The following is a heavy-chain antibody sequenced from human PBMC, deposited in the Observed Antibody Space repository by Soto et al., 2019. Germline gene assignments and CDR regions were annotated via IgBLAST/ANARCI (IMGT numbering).Heavy chain of an antibody. Sequence: LSLTCTVSGGSISSYYWSWIRQPPGKGLEWIGYIYYSGSTNYNPSLKSRVTISVDTSKNQFSLKLSSVTAADTAVYYCARSPPTIFGVVIIFDYWGQGTLVTVSS. CDR3: ARSPPTIFGVVIIFDY. D-gene: IGHD3-3*01. CDR2: IYYSGST. J-gene: IGHJ4*02. CDR1: GGSISSYY. V-gene: IGHV4-59*01.